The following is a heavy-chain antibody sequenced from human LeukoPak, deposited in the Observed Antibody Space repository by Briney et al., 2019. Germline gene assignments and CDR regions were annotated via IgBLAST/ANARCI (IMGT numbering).Heavy chain of an antibody. J-gene: IGHJ3*02. CDR3: ARSYYYDSSGTYAFDI. V-gene: IGHV3-48*03. D-gene: IGHD3-22*01. CDR1: GFTLSSYE. CDR2: ISSSGSTI. Sequence: GGSLRLSCAASGFTLSSYEMNWVRQAPGKGLEWVSYISSSGSTIYYADSVKGRFTISRDNAKNSLYLQMNSLRAEDTAVYYCARSYYYDSSGTYAFDIWGQGTMVTVSS.